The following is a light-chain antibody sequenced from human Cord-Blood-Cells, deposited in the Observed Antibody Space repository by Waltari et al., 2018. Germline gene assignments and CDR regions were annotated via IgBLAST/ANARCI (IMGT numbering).Light chain of an antibody. CDR2: KAS. CDR3: QQYNSYSWT. J-gene: IGKJ1*01. CDR1: QSISSW. V-gene: IGKV1-5*03. Sequence: DIQMTQSPSTLSASVGDRVTITCRASQSISSWLAWYQQKPGKAPKLLIYKASNLEVGVPSRFSGSGSRTEFTLTISSLQPDDFATYYCQQYNSYSWTFGQGTKVEIK.